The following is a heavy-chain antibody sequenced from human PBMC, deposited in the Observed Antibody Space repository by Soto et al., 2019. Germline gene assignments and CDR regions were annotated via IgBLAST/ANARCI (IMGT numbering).Heavy chain of an antibody. Sequence: LVNSTQTLTLTCTFSGFSLSTSGVGVGWIRQPPGKAREWLALIYWNDDKKYSPSLKSRLGITKDTFRNQVVLTMTNVDPLDTATYXCARRRGYNWNNPAFDYWGQGDLVTVSS. V-gene: IGHV2-5*01. J-gene: IGHJ4*02. CDR2: IYWNDDK. CDR1: GFSLSTSGVG. CDR3: ARRRGYNWNNPAFDY. D-gene: IGHD1-20*01.